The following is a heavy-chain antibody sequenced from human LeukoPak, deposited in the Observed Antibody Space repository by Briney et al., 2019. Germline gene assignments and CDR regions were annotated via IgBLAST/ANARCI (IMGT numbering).Heavy chain of an antibody. Sequence: GGSLRLSCAASGFTFSNYGMNWVRQAPGKGLEWVSGLTGSGGITYYADSVKGRFTISRDNAKNSLYLQMNSLRAEDTAVYYCARGGAVVANWFDPWGQGTLVTVSS. D-gene: IGHD6-19*01. CDR2: LTGSGGIT. CDR1: GFTFSNYG. V-gene: IGHV3-23*01. CDR3: ARGGAVVANWFDP. J-gene: IGHJ5*02.